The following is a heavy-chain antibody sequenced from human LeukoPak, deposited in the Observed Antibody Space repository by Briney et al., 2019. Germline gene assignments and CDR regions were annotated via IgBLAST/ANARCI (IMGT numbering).Heavy chain of an antibody. J-gene: IGHJ4*02. CDR1: GGSISSGGYY. V-gene: IGHV4-31*03. CDR2: IYYSGST. CDR3: ARHDRYDFWSPFDY. D-gene: IGHD3-3*01. Sequence: PSETLSLTCTVSGGSISSGGYYWSWIRQHPGKGLEWIGYIYYSGSTYYNPSLKSRVTISVDTSKNQFSLKLSSVTAADTAVYYCARHDRYDFWSPFDYWGQGTLVTVSS.